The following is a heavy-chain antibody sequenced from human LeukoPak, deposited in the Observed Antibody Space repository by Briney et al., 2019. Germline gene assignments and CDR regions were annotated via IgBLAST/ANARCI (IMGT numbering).Heavy chain of an antibody. CDR2: ISSRGSRI. D-gene: IGHD5-12*01. J-gene: IGHJ4*02. V-gene: IGHV3-11*01. Sequence: NPRGSLRLSCAASGFIFSDYYMSWIRQAPGKGLESVSYISSRGSRIYYVDSVKCRFTNSRDNAKDSLYLQMTSLRDEDTAVYYCARDPGSGYEEHFDYWGQGTLVTVSS. CDR3: ARDPGSGYEEHFDY. CDR1: GFIFSDYY.